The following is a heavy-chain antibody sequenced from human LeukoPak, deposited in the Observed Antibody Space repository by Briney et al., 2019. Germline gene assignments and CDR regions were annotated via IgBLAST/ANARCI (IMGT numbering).Heavy chain of an antibody. Sequence: SQTLSLICAISGDSVSSNSAAWNWIRQSPSRGLEMLGRTYYRSKWYNDYAVSVKSRITINQDTSKNQFSLQLNSLSPEDTAVYYCARVDSSGWSGDWFDPWGQGTLVTVSS. CDR2: TYYRSKWYN. V-gene: IGHV6-1*01. J-gene: IGHJ5*02. CDR3: ARVDSSGWSGDWFDP. D-gene: IGHD6-19*01. CDR1: GDSVSSNSAA.